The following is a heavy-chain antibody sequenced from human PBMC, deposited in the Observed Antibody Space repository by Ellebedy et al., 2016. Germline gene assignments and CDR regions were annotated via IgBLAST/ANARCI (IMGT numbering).Heavy chain of an antibody. J-gene: IGHJ4*02. V-gene: IGHV3-33*01. CDR1: GFTFSSYG. CDR3: ARGSSTIFGVVYPLGY. Sequence: GESLKIPXAASGFTFSSYGMHWVRQAPGKGLEWVAVIWYDGSNKYYADSVKGRFTISRDNSKNTLYLQMNSLRAEDTAVYYCARGSSTIFGVVYPLGYWGQGTLVTVSS. D-gene: IGHD3-3*01. CDR2: IWYDGSNK.